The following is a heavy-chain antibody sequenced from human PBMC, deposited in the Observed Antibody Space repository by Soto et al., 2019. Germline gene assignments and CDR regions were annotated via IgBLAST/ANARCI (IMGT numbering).Heavy chain of an antibody. CDR3: ARGTRYCSSTSCPRTSFDI. D-gene: IGHD2-2*01. Sequence: ASVNVSCKASGYTFTSYDINWVRQATGQGLEWMGWMNPNSGNTGYAQKFQGRVTMTRNTSISTAHMELSSLRSEDTAVYYCARGTRYCSSTSCPRTSFDIWGQGTMVTVSS. CDR1: GYTFTSYD. CDR2: MNPNSGNT. J-gene: IGHJ3*02. V-gene: IGHV1-8*01.